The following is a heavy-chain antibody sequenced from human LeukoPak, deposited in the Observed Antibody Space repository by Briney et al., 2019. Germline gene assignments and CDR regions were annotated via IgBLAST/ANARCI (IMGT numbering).Heavy chain of an antibody. CDR3: ARELASSGYYYAFDI. D-gene: IGHD3-22*01. V-gene: IGHV4-39*07. CDR2: IYYSGST. J-gene: IGHJ3*02. Sequence: SETLSLTCTVSGGSISSSSYYWGWIRQPPGKGLEWIGSIYYSGSTYYNPSLKSRVTISVDTSKNQFSLKLSSVTAADTAVYYCARELASSGYYYAFDIWGQGTMVTVSS. CDR1: GGSISSSSYY.